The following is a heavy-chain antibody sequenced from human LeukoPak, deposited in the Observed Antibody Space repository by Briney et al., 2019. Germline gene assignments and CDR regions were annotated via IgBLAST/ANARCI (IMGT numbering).Heavy chain of an antibody. D-gene: IGHD2-15*01. Sequence: SETLSLTCAVYGGSFSDYYWSWIRQPPGKGLEWIGEINHSGSTNYNPSLKSRVTISVDTSKNQFSLKLSSVTAADTAVYYCARGRGYCSGGSCYAFYYYYYMDVWGKGTTVTVSS. CDR1: GGSFSDYY. CDR3: ARGRGYCSGGSCYAFYYYYYMDV. J-gene: IGHJ6*03. CDR2: INHSGST. V-gene: IGHV4-34*01.